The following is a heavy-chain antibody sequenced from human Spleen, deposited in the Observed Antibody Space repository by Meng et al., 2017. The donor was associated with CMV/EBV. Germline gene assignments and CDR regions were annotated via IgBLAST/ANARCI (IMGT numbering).Heavy chain of an antibody. CDR2: INWNSGSI. D-gene: IGHD4-17*01. CDR1: GFTFDDYA. V-gene: IGHV3-9*01. Sequence: SLKISCAASGFTFDDYAMHWVRQAPGKGLEWVSGINWNSGSIGYADSVKGRFTISRDNAKNSLYLQMNSLRAEDTAVYYCATDLGGDQDYWGQGTLVTVSS. J-gene: IGHJ4*02. CDR3: ATDLGGDQDY.